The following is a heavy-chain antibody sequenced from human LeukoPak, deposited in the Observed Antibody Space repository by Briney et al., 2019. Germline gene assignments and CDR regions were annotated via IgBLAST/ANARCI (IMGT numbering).Heavy chain of an antibody. CDR1: GFTFSSYA. Sequence: GGSLRLSCAASGFTFSSYAMHWVRQAPGKGLEWVAVISYDGSNKYYADSVKGRFTISRDNSKNTLYLQMTSLRAEDTAVYYCARALYASGPSDAFYIWGQGKMVTVSS. CDR2: ISYDGSNK. CDR3: ARALYASGPSDAFYI. D-gene: IGHD5/OR15-5a*01. J-gene: IGHJ3*02. V-gene: IGHV3-30-3*01.